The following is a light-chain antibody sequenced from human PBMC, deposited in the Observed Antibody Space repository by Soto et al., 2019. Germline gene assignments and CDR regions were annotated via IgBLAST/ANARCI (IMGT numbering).Light chain of an antibody. J-gene: IGKJ2*02. CDR1: QSISNW. Sequence: DIQMTQSPSTLSASVGDRVTITCRASQSISNWLAWYQQKPGKAPKGLIHKTSSLESGAPSRFSGSGSGTDFTLTINSLQPDDFATYYCHQYSSCCTFGQGTKLEIK. V-gene: IGKV1-5*03. CDR3: HQYSSCCT. CDR2: KTS.